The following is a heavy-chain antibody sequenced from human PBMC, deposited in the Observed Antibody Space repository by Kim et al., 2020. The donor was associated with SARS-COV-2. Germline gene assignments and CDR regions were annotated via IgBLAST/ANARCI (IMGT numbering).Heavy chain of an antibody. V-gene: IGHV3-11*04. CDR1: GFTFSDYY. J-gene: IGHJ3*02. CDR2: ISSSGSTI. Sequence: GGSLRLSCAASGFTFSDYYMSWIRQAPGKGLEWVSYISSSGSTIYYADSVKGRFTISRDNAKNSLYLQMNSLRAEDTAVYYCASSRIVLRPTPGKYQLLFVGDAFDIWGPGTMVTVSS. CDR3: ASSRIVLRPTPGKYQLLFVGDAFDI. D-gene: IGHD2-2*01.